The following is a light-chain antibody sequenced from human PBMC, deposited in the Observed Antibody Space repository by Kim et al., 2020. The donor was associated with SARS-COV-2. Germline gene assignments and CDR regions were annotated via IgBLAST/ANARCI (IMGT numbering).Light chain of an antibody. CDR1: ALPKQY. Sequence: SPGQTARITCSGDALPKQYAYWYQQKPGQAPVLVMYKDSERPSGIPERFSGSSSGTTVTLTISGVQAEDEADYYCQSADSSGTYVVFGGGTKLTVL. J-gene: IGLJ2*01. V-gene: IGLV3-25*03. CDR3: QSADSSGTYVV. CDR2: KDS.